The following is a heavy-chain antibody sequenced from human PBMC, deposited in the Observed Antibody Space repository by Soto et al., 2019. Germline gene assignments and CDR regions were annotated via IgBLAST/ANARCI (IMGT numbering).Heavy chain of an antibody. CDR1: GGSISSGDYY. D-gene: IGHD2-15*01. CDR3: ARELGYCVGGSCYPRWFDP. V-gene: IGHV4-30-4*01. Sequence: QVQLQESGPGLVKPSQTLSLTCTVSGGSISSGDYYWSWIRQPPGKGLEWIGYMYYSGSTYYNLSLNSRVTISIDTSKNQFSLKLSSLTAADTAVYYCARELGYCVGGSCYPRWFDPWGQGTLVTVSS. CDR2: MYYSGST. J-gene: IGHJ5*02.